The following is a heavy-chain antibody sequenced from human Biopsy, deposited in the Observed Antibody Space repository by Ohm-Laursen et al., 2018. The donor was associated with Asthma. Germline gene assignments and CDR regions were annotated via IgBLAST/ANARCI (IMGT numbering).Heavy chain of an antibody. CDR2: INAANGNT. V-gene: IGHV1-3*01. CDR1: GYTFINYA. Sequence: VSSVKVSCNASGYTFINYAIHWARQAPGHSLEWMGWINAANGNTKYSQKFQGRLTISRDTSASTAYMDLSSLRSEDTAVYYCARTYFDFLTGQVHDAFAMWGQGTMVTVSS. D-gene: IGHD3-9*01. J-gene: IGHJ3*02. CDR3: ARTYFDFLTGQVHDAFAM.